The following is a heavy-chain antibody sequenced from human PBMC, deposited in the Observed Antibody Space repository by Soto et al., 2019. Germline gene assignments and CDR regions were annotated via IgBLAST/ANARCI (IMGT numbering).Heavy chain of an antibody. Sequence: QVQLQESGPGLVKPSQTLSLTCTVSGGSISSGGYYWSWIRQHPGKGLEWIGYIYYSGSTYYNPSLKSRVTISVDTSKNQFSLKLSSVTAADTAVYYCAREESMTTVTTGGWFDPWGQGTLVTVSS. CDR2: IYYSGST. CDR1: GGSISSGGYY. J-gene: IGHJ5*02. V-gene: IGHV4-31*03. D-gene: IGHD4-17*01. CDR3: AREESMTTVTTGGWFDP.